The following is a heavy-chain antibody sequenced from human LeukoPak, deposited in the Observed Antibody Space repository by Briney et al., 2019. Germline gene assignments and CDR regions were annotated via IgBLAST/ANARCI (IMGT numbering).Heavy chain of an antibody. Sequence: SGPTLVNPTQTLTLTCTFSGFSLSTSGVGVGWIRQPPGKALEWLALIYWNDDKRYSPSLKSRLTITKDTSKNQVVLTMTNMDPVDTATYYCAHSRYYDFWSGYYPYAFDIWGQGTMVTVSS. CDR3: AHSRYYDFWSGYYPYAFDI. J-gene: IGHJ3*02. D-gene: IGHD3-3*01. V-gene: IGHV2-5*01. CDR2: IYWNDDK. CDR1: GFSLSTSGVG.